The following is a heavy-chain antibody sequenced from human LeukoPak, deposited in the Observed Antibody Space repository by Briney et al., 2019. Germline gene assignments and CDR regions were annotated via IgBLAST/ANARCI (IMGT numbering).Heavy chain of an antibody. CDR1: GGPISTHY. CDR3: ARGATFRGTYYMDV. Sequence: SETLSLTCIVSGGPISTHYWSWSRQPPGKGLERIGYNDYSGSTNYNPSLKSRVTISVDTSKNQFSLKLNSVTAADTAVYYCARGATFRGTYYMDVWGKGTTVAVSS. V-gene: IGHV4-59*11. D-gene: IGHD3-10*01. CDR2: NDYSGST. J-gene: IGHJ6*03.